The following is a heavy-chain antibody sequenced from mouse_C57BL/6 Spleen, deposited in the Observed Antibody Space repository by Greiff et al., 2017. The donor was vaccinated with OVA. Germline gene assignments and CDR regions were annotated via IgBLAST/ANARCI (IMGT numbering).Heavy chain of an antibody. Sequence: EVQLVESGGGLVQPKGSLKLSCAASGFSFNTYAMNWVRQAPGKGLEWVSRIRSKSNNYATYFADSVKDRFNISRDDSESMLYLQMNNLKTEDTAMYYCVRDYYGSSYECAYWGQGTLVTVSA. CDR2: IRSKSNNYAT. V-gene: IGHV10-1*01. CDR3: VRDYYGSSYECAY. D-gene: IGHD1-1*01. J-gene: IGHJ3*01. CDR1: GFSFNTYA.